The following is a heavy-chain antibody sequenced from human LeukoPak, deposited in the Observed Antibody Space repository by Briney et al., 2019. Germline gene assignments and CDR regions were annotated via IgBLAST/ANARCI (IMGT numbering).Heavy chain of an antibody. D-gene: IGHD3-9*01. CDR3: ARGGWLVLRYFDY. CDR2: MNPNSGDA. V-gene: IGHV1-8*01. CDR1: GYTFTSYD. J-gene: IGHJ4*02. Sequence: ASVKVSCKASGYTFTSYDINWVRQATGQGLGWMGWMNPNSGDAGYAQKFQGRVTMTRNTSISTAYMELSSLRSEDTAVYYCARGGWLVLRYFDYWGQGTLVTVSS.